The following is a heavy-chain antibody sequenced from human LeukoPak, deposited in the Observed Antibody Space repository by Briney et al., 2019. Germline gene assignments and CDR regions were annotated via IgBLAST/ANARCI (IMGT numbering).Heavy chain of an antibody. CDR1: GGSFSGYY. CDR3: ASRRVNSGYSCGPISRPKYAFDI. D-gene: IGHD5-18*01. J-gene: IGHJ3*02. CDR2: INHSGST. Sequence: PSETLSLTCAVYGGSFSGYYWSWIRQPPGKGLEWIGEINHSGSTNYNPSLKSRVTISVDTSKNQFSLKLSSVTAADTAVYYCASRRVNSGYSCGPISRPKYAFDIWGQGTMVTVSS. V-gene: IGHV4-34*01.